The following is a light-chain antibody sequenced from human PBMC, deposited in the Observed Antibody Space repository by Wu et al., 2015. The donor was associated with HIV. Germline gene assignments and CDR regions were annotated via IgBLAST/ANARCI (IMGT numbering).Light chain of an antibody. CDR1: ESLNKF. J-gene: IGKJ1*01. CDR2: AVS. Sequence: DTQMTQSPSSLSASIGDRVTITCRATESLNKFLNWYQQKPGKAPKLLIYAVSNLQTGVPSRFSGSGSGTDFTLTISDLQPEDFATYFCQQGYSRPSTFGQGTKV. CDR3: QQGYSRPST. V-gene: IGKV1-39*01.